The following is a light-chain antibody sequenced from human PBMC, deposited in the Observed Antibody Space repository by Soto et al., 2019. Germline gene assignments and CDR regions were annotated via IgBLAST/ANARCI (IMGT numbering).Light chain of an antibody. Sequence: QTVVTQEPSFSVSPGRTVTLTCALTSGSVSTTYYPSWYQQTPGQAPRTLIYNTNTRSSGVPDRFSGSIVGNKAALTIAGAQAEDDADYYCVLYMGSGISVFGGGTKLTVL. CDR1: SGSVSTTYY. CDR2: NTN. CDR3: VLYMGSGISV. J-gene: IGLJ2*01. V-gene: IGLV8-61*01.